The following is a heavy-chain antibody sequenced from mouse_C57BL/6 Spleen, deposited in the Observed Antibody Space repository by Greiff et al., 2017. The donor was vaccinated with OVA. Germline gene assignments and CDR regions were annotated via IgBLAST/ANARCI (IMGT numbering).Heavy chain of an antibody. J-gene: IGHJ2*01. CDR3: ARGTGLDY. CDR2: IDPSDSYT. D-gene: IGHD4-1*01. V-gene: IGHV1-69*01. CDR1: GYTFTSSW. Sequence: QVQLKQSGAELVMPGASVKLSCKASGYTFTSSWMHWVKQRPGQGLEWIGEIDPSDSYTNYNQKFKGKSTLTVDKSSSTAYMQLSSLTSEDSAVYYCARGTGLDYWGQGTTLTVSS.